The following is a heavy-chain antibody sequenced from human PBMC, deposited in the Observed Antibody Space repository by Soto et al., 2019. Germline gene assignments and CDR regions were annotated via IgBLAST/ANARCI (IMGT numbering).Heavy chain of an antibody. CDR1: GFTFTSSA. D-gene: IGHD2-2*02. CDR2: IVVGSGNT. J-gene: IGHJ6*02. CDR3: AADWYCSSTSCYSNYYYYGMDV. V-gene: IGHV1-58*01. Sequence: ASVKVSCKASGFTFTSSAVQWVRQARGQRLEWIGWIVVGSGNTNYAQKFQERVTIARDMSTSTAYMELSSLRSEDTAVYYCAADWYCSSTSCYSNYYYYGMDVWGQGTTVTVSS.